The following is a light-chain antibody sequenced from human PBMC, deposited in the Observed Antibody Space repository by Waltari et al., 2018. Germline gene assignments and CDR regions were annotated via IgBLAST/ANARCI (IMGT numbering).Light chain of an antibody. V-gene: IGKV1-39*01. J-gene: IGKJ2*01. CDR3: QHSYSPPYT. CDR2: AAS. CDR1: QSIDRY. Sequence: DIQMTQSPSSLSASVGDRVTITCRASQSIDRYLNWYQHKPPNAPKLLIYAASRLQSGVPSRFSGSGSGTDFTLTITSLQPYDFATYYCQHSYSPPYTFGQGTRLEIK.